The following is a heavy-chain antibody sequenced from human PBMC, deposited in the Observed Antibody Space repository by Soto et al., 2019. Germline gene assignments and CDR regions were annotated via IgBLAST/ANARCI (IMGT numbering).Heavy chain of an antibody. CDR3: ARDRPGSYYYYYGMDV. J-gene: IGHJ6*02. CDR2: INHSGST. D-gene: IGHD3-10*01. V-gene: IGHV4-34*01. Sequence: SETLSLTCAVYGGSFSGYYWSWIRQPPGKGLEWIGEINHSGSTNYNPSLKSRVTISVDTSKNQFSLKLSSVTAADTAVYYCARDRPGSYYYYYGMDVWGQGTTVTVPS. CDR1: GGSFSGYY.